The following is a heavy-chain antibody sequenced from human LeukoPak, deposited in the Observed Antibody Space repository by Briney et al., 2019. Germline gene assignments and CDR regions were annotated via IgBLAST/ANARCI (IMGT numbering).Heavy chain of an antibody. CDR1: GFTFSSYS. D-gene: IGHD6-13*01. Sequence: GGSLRLSCAASGFTFSSYSMNWVRQAPGKGLEWVSAISSSSSYIYYADSVKGRFTISRDNARNSLYLQMNSLRAEDTAMYYCAREGAAAAPHWGQGTLVTVSS. CDR3: AREGAAAAPH. CDR2: ISSSSSYI. V-gene: IGHV3-21*01. J-gene: IGHJ4*02.